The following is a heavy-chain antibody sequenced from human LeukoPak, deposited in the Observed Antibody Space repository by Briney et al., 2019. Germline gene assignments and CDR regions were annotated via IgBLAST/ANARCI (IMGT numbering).Heavy chain of an antibody. V-gene: IGHV1-69*13. Sequence: GASVKVSCKASGGTFSSYAISWVRQAPGQGLEWMGGIIPIFGTANYAQKFQGRATITADESTSTAYMELSSLRSEDTAVYYCARGWVGTSSWEEYFDYWGQGTLVTVSS. CDR3: ARGWVGTSSWEEYFDY. D-gene: IGHD6-13*01. J-gene: IGHJ4*02. CDR1: GGTFSSYA. CDR2: IIPIFGTA.